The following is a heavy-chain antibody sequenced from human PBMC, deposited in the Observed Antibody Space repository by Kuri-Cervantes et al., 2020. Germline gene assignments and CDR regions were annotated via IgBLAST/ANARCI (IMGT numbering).Heavy chain of an antibody. CDR3: ASQQPAAYYYYYYGMDV. D-gene: IGHD2-2*01. CDR1: GFTFSSYG. Sequence: LSLTCAASGFTFSSYGMHWVRQAPGKGLEWVAVISYDGSNKYYADSVKGRFTISRDNSKNTLYLQMNSLRAEDTAVYYCASQQPAAYYYYYYGMDVWGQGTTVTVSS. J-gene: IGHJ6*02. V-gene: IGHV3-30*03. CDR2: ISYDGSNK.